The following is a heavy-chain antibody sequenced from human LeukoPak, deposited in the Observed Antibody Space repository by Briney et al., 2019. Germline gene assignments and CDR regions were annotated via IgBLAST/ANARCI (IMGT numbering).Heavy chain of an antibody. J-gene: IGHJ5*02. D-gene: IGHD2-15*01. Sequence: PGGSLRLSCAASGFTFSSYSMNWVRQAPGKGREWVSYISSSSSTIYYADSVKGRFTISRDNAKNSLYLQMNSLRAEDTAVYYCARQGCTDLGYCSGGSCYSVGCWFDPWGQGTLVTVSS. CDR2: ISSSSSTI. V-gene: IGHV3-48*01. CDR1: GFTFSSYS. CDR3: ARQGCTDLGYCSGGSCYSVGCWFDP.